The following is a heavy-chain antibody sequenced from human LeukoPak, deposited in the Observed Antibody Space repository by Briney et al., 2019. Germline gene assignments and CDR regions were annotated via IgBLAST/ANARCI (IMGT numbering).Heavy chain of an antibody. CDR1: GFTFSSYA. Sequence: GGSLRLSCAASGFTFSSYAMSWVRQAPGKGLEWVSAICGSGGSTYYADSVKGRFIISRDNSKNTLYLQMNSLRAEDTAVYYCAKDVGLLQGALDWGQGTLVTVSS. CDR3: AKDVGLLQGALD. CDR2: ICGSGGST. D-gene: IGHD2-15*01. V-gene: IGHV3-23*01. J-gene: IGHJ4*02.